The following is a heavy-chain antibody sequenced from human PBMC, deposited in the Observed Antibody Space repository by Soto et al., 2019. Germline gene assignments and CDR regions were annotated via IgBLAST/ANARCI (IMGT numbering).Heavy chain of an antibody. CDR1: GAALNSGNYY. D-gene: IGHD2-21*01. Sequence: SETLSLTCSVSGAALNSGNYYWSWSRQVPGKGLEWIGHIYVTGAVDYNPSLRDRITISQDTSERQFSLNLRLVTAADTAVYYCARLGIATNNYKWFDPWGQGTLVTVSS. V-gene: IGHV4-31*03. CDR2: IYVTGAV. J-gene: IGHJ5*02. CDR3: ARLGIATNNYKWFDP.